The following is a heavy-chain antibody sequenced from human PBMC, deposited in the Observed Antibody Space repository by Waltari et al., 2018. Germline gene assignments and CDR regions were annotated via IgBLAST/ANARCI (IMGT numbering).Heavy chain of an antibody. V-gene: IGHV4-4*07. J-gene: IGHJ4*02. Sequence: QVQLQESGPGLVKPSETLSLTCTVSGGSISSYYWSWIRQPAGKGLEWIGRIYTSGSTNYNPALKSRVTMSVDTSKNQFSLKLSSVTAADTAVYYCARGLYSWGPLGYFDYWGQGTLVTVSS. CDR2: IYTSGST. CDR1: GGSISSYY. D-gene: IGHD2-15*01. CDR3: ARGLYSWGPLGYFDY.